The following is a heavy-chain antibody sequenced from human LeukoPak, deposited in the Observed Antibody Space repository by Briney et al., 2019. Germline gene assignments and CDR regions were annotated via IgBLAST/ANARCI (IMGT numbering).Heavy chain of an antibody. V-gene: IGHV1-2*02. J-gene: IGHJ6*02. CDR2: INPDSGGT. CDR3: ARLSVASNYYYGLDV. D-gene: IGHD6-19*01. Sequence: ASVKVSCKPSGYTFTDYHMHWVRQAPGQGLEWMGWINPDSGGTNYAQKFQDRVTVTRDTSISTAYMELNSLRSDDTAVYYCARLSVASNYYYGLDVWGQGTTVTVSS. CDR1: GYTFTDYH.